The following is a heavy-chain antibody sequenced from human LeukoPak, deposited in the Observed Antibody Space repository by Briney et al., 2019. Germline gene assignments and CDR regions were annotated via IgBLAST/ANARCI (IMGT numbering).Heavy chain of an antibody. CDR1: GGSIRSYH. Sequence: SETLSLTCTVSGGSIRSYHWSWIRQPPGKGLEWIGYIYYSGSPNYNPSLQSRVTISVDTPKNQFSLKLSSVTAADTAVYYCARVIVGASPSFDYWGQGTLVTVSS. CDR2: IYYSGSP. J-gene: IGHJ4*02. V-gene: IGHV4-59*01. D-gene: IGHD1-26*01. CDR3: ARVIVGASPSFDY.